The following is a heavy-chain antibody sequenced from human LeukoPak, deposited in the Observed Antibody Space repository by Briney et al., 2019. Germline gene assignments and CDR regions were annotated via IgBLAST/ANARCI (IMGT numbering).Heavy chain of an antibody. D-gene: IGHD3-10*01. V-gene: IGHV4-34*01. CDR1: GGSFSGYY. J-gene: IGHJ6*03. Sequence: SETLSLTCAVSGGSFSGYYWSWIRQPPRPGLEWIGEINHIGNTNYDPSLRSRLTISVDTSKNQFSLSLTSATAADTAVYFCARLGSVGYYNYQYMDIWGNGTTVTVSS. CDR2: INHIGNT. CDR3: ARLGSVGYYNYQYMDI.